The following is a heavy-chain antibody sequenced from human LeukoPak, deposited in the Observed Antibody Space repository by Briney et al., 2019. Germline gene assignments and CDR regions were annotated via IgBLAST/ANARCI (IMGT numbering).Heavy chain of an antibody. CDR1: GFTFSSYA. CDR2: ISYDGSNK. CDR3: ARNPLYGDYVSSGEY. Sequence: PGGSLRLSCAASGFTFSSYAMHWVRQAPGKGLQWVAVISYDGSNKYYADSVKGRFTFSRDNSKSTLYLQMNSLRAEDTAVYYCARNPLYGDYVSSGEYWGQGTLVTVSS. V-gene: IGHV3-30-3*01. J-gene: IGHJ4*02. D-gene: IGHD4-17*01.